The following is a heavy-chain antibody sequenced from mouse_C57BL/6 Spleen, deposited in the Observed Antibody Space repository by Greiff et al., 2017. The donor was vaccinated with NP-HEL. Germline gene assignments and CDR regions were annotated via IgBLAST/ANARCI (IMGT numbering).Heavy chain of an antibody. J-gene: IGHJ3*01. Sequence: EVQLQQSGPGLVKPSQSLSLTCSVTGYSITSGYYWNWIRQVPGNKLEWMGYISYDGSNNYNPSLKNRISITRDTSKNQFFLKLNSVTTEDTATYYCARGGDYDYAWFAYWGQGTLVTVSA. CDR2: ISYDGSN. V-gene: IGHV3-6*01. CDR3: ARGGDYDYAWFAY. D-gene: IGHD2-4*01. CDR1: GYSITSGYY.